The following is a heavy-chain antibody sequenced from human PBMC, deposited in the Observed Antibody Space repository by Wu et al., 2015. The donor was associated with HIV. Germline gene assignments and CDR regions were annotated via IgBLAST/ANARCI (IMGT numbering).Heavy chain of an antibody. V-gene: IGHV1-8*01. CDR1: GYTFTSYD. CDR3: ARGITEMVRGVTTSYYYYGMDV. CDR2: MNPNSGNT. Sequence: QVQLVQSGAEVKKPGASVKVSCKASGYTFTSYDINWVRQATGQGLEWMGWMNPNSGNTGYAQKFQGRVTMTRNTSISTAYMELSSLRSEDTAVYYCARGITEMVRGVTTSYYYYGMDVWGQGTTVTVSS. D-gene: IGHD3-10*01. J-gene: IGHJ6*02.